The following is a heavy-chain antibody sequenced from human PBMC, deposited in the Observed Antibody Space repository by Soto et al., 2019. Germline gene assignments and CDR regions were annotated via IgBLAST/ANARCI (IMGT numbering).Heavy chain of an antibody. CDR2: IYYSGST. D-gene: IGHD4-17*01. Sequence: SETLSLTCTVSGGSISSYYWSWIRQPPGKGLEWIGYIYYSGSTNYNPSLKSRVTISVDTSKNQFSLKLSSVTAADTAVYYCARIYGGKDYYYYYGMDVWGQGTTVTVSS. V-gene: IGHV4-59*01. CDR3: ARIYGGKDYYYYYGMDV. CDR1: GGSISSYY. J-gene: IGHJ6*02.